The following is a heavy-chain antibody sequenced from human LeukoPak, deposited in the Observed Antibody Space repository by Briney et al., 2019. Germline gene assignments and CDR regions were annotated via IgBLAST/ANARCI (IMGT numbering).Heavy chain of an antibody. CDR1: GFTFSSYA. J-gene: IGHJ4*02. CDR2: ISYDGSSK. D-gene: IGHD4-17*01. Sequence: GGSLRLSCAASGFTFSSYAMHWVRQAPDKGLEWVAVISYDGSSKYFAKSVKGRFTISRDNSKNTLCLQMNSLRTEDTAVYYCAKDSVTTLDYWGQGTLVTVSS. CDR3: AKDSVTTLDY. V-gene: IGHV3-30*18.